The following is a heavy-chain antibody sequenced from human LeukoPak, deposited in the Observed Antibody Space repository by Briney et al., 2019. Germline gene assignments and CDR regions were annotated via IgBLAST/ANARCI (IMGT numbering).Heavy chain of an antibody. D-gene: IGHD2-2*01. CDR3: KHYCISTTCYERWGY. J-gene: IGHJ4*02. CDR1: GFTFSSAW. V-gene: IGHV3-15*01. CDR2: IKSKTSGGTA. Sequence: GGSLRLSCAASGFTFSSAWMNWVRQAPGKGLEWVGRIKSKTSGGTADYAAPVKGRFTISRDDSKNTLYLQMNSLRTEDTAVYYCKHYCISTTCYERWGYWGQGTLVTVSS.